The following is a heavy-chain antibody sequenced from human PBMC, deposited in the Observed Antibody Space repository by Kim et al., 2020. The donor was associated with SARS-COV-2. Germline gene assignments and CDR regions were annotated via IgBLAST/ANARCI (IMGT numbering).Heavy chain of an antibody. CDR1: GGSFSGYY. J-gene: IGHJ3*02. D-gene: IGHD6-19*01. Sequence: SETLSLTCAVYGGSFSGYYWSWIRQPPGKGLEWIGEINHSGSTNYNPSLKSRVTISVDTSKNQFSLKLSSVTAADTAVYYCARSGWYDLGHAFDIWGQGTMVTVSS. CDR3: ARSGWYDLGHAFDI. V-gene: IGHV4-34*01. CDR2: INHSGST.